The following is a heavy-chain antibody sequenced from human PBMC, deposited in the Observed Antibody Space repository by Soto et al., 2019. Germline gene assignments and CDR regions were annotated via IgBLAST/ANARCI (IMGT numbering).Heavy chain of an antibody. Sequence: ASVKVSCKASGYTFTSYDINWVRQATGQGLEWMGWMNPNSGNTGYAQKFQGRVTMTRNTSISTAYMELSSLRSEDTAVYYCARGASSRYYYDSSGYYQQFDYWGQGTLVTVSS. CDR1: GYTFTSYD. CDR3: ARGASSRYYYDSSGYYQQFDY. CDR2: MNPNSGNT. V-gene: IGHV1-8*01. J-gene: IGHJ4*02. D-gene: IGHD3-22*01.